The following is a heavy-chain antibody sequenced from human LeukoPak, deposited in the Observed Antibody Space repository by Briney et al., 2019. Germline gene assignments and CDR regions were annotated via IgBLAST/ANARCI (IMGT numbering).Heavy chain of an antibody. CDR2: IYYSGNT. J-gene: IGHJ4*02. V-gene: IGHV4-39*07. D-gene: IGHD3-3*01. CDR1: GGSISSSTYY. CDR3: ARDGLGFDTSGFSR. Sequence: SETLSLTCTVSGGSISSSTYYWGWIRQPPGKGLEWLGSIYYSGNTYHNPSLQSRVTISLDTSKNQFSLKLRSLTAADTAVYFCARDGLGFDTSGFSRWGQGTLVTVSS.